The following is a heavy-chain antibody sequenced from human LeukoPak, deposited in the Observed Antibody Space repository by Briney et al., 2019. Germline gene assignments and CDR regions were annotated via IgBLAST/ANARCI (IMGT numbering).Heavy chain of an antibody. Sequence: PGGSLRLSCAASGLTFSDYYMSWIRQAPGKGLEWVSYISSSTGYTNYADSVRGRFTISRDNAKNSVYLQMNSLRAEDTAVYYCARDLLDYYDSSGYSPLGYWGQGTLVTVSS. CDR2: ISSSTGYT. V-gene: IGHV3-11*06. CDR3: ARDLLDYYDSSGYSPLGY. J-gene: IGHJ4*02. CDR1: GLTFSDYY. D-gene: IGHD3-22*01.